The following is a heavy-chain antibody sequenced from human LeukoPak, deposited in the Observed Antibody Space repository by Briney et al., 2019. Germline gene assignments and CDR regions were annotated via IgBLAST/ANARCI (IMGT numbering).Heavy chain of an antibody. V-gene: IGHV3-49*03. CDR2: IRSKAYGETA. Sequence: GGSLRLSCTASGFTFGDYAMSWIRQAPGKGLEWVGFIRSKAYGETADYAASVKGRFSISRDDSKAIAYLQMNSLKTEDTAVYHCTRDRGAYNLYDYWGQGTLVTVSS. CDR3: TRDRGAYNLYDY. D-gene: IGHD1-1*01. J-gene: IGHJ4*02. CDR1: GFTFGDYA.